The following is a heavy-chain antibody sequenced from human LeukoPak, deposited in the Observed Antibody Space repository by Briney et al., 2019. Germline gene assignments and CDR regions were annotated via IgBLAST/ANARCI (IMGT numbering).Heavy chain of an antibody. Sequence: PSQTLSLTCAVSGGSISSGGYSWRWIRQPPGKGLEWIGYIYHSGSTYYNPSLKSRVTISVDRSKNQFSLKLSSVTAAGTAVYYCARGYGSGSYFLFDYWGQGTLVTVSS. J-gene: IGHJ4*02. CDR3: ARGYGSGSYFLFDY. D-gene: IGHD3-10*01. CDR1: GGSISSGGYS. CDR2: IYHSGST. V-gene: IGHV4-30-2*01.